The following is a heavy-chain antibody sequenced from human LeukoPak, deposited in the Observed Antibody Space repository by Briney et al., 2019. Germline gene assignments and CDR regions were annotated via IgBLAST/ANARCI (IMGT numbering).Heavy chain of an antibody. D-gene: IGHD3-16*01. CDR1: GFTFSSYW. Sequence: GGSLRLSCSASGFTFSSYWMSWVRQTTGKGLECVAKIREDGNEKLYVDSVKGRFTISRDNAKNSVYLQMNSLRVEDTAVYFCARDYIGGWNDHWGQGTLVTASS. CDR2: IREDGNEK. CDR3: ARDYIGGWNDH. J-gene: IGHJ4*02. V-gene: IGHV3-7*01.